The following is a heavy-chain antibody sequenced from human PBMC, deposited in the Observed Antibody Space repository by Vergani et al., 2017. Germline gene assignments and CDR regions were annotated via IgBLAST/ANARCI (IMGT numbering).Heavy chain of an antibody. CDR2: TWYDGNNK. Sequence: QVQLVESGGGVVQPGRSLRLSCAASGFTFSSYRMHWVRQAPGKGLEWVAVTWYDGNNKQYADSVKGRFTISRDNSKSTMYLQMNSLRDEDTGVYYCARDLRLLYNRFDPWGQGTLVTVSS. CDR3: ARDLRLLYNRFDP. CDR1: GFTFSSYR. D-gene: IGHD1-14*01. V-gene: IGHV3-33*01. J-gene: IGHJ5*02.